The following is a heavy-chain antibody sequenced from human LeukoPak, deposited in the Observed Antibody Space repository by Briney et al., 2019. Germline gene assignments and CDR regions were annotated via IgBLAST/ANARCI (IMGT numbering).Heavy chain of an antibody. CDR1: GGSISSY. CDR2: IYFTGTT. CDR3: VNGGSYLTK. D-gene: IGHD3-10*01. Sequence: SETLSLTCTVSGGSISSYWSWIRQSPGKGLEWIGYIYFTGTTNYNPSLKSRLTISIDTSRNQFSLKLSSATAADTAIYYCVNGGSYLTKWGQGTLVTVAS. J-gene: IGHJ4*02. V-gene: IGHV4-59*01.